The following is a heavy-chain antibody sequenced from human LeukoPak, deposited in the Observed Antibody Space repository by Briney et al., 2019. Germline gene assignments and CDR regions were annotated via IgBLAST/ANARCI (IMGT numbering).Heavy chain of an antibody. J-gene: IGHJ6*02. CDR2: IKQDGSEK. V-gene: IGHV3-7*01. D-gene: IGHD4-17*01. CDR3: AREGGSNVDYGDYLLYYYYYGMDV. Sequence: GGSLRLSCTASGFTFSNYWMSWVRQAPGKGLEWVANIKQDGSEKYYMDSVKGRFTISRDNAKNSLYLQMNSLRAEDTAVYYCAREGGSNVDYGDYLLYYYYYGMDVWGQGTTVTVSS. CDR1: GFTFSNYW.